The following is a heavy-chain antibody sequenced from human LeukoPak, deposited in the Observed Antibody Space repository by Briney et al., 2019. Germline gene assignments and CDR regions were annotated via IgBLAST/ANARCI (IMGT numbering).Heavy chain of an antibody. Sequence: GGSLRLSCAASGFGFRDYILDWVRQTPGKGLEWVGRIRRGSNSYTTEYAAPVKGRFTILRDDSKNSLYLHMNSLKTEDTAVYYCTRDGGEGGNSAFDIWGQGTLVTVSS. V-gene: IGHV3-72*01. D-gene: IGHD3-16*01. J-gene: IGHJ3*02. CDR3: TRDGGEGGNSAFDI. CDR2: IRRGSNSYTT. CDR1: GFGFRDYI.